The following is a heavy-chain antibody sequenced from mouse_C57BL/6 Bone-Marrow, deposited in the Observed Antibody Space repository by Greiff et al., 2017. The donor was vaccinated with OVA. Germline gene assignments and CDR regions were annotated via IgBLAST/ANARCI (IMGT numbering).Heavy chain of an antibody. CDR2: ITHSGET. D-gene: IGHD2-14*01. J-gene: IGHJ4*01. CDR1: GFPITSGYY. V-gene: IGHV12-3*01. Sequence: QVQLKESGPGLVKPSQSLFLSCSISGFPITSGYYWIWNRQSPGNPLEWMGYITHSGETFYNPSLQSPITITTETSTNQVYLQLNSVTTEDTAMYYCAGDSGYGAMGYWGQGTSVTVSS. CDR3: AGDSGYGAMGY.